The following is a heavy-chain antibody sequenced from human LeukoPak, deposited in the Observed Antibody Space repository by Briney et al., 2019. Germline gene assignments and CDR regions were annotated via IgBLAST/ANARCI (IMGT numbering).Heavy chain of an antibody. J-gene: IGHJ4*02. V-gene: IGHV3-64*01. Sequence: GGSLRLSCAASGFTFSSYAMHWVRQAPGKGLEYVSAISSNGGSTYYANSVKGRFTISRDNSKNTLYLQMGSLRAEDMAVYYCAREGETSGYYNIFDYWGQGTLVTVSS. D-gene: IGHD3-22*01. CDR1: GFTFSSYA. CDR2: ISSNGGST. CDR3: AREGETSGYYNIFDY.